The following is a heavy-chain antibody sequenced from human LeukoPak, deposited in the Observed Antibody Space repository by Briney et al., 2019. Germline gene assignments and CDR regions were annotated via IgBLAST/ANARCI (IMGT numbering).Heavy chain of an antibody. J-gene: IGHJ4*02. D-gene: IGHD5-24*01. V-gene: IGHV4-59*12. CDR2: IYYSGST. CDR3: ARFEEMATSFDY. Sequence: PSETLSLTCTVSGGSISSYYWSWIRQPPGKGLEWIGYIYYSGSTNYNPSLKSRVTISVDTSKNQFSLKLSSVTAADTAVYYCARFEEMATSFDYWGQGTLVTVSS. CDR1: GGSISSYY.